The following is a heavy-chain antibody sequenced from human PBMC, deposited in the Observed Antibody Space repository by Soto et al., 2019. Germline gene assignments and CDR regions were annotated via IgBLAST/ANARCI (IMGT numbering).Heavy chain of an antibody. CDR2: IYPGDSDT. Sequence: GESLKISCKGSGYSFTSYWIGWVRQMPGKGLEWMGIIYPGDSDTSYSPSFQGQVTISADKSISTAYLQWSSLKASDTAMYYCARTGVDKVGATELDYWGQGTLVTVSS. D-gene: IGHD1-26*01. CDR3: ARTGVDKVGATELDY. CDR1: GYSFTSYW. J-gene: IGHJ4*02. V-gene: IGHV5-51*01.